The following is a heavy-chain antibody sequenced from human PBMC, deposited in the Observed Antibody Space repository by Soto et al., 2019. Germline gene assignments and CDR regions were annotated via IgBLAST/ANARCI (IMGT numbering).Heavy chain of an antibody. Sequence: ASVKVSCKASGYTFTGYYMHWVRQAPGQGLEWMGWINPNSGGTNYAQKFQGWVTMTRDTSISTAYMELSRLRSDDAAVYYCAREAGERGGDYDYYYYMDVWGKGTTVTVSS. CDR1: GYTFTGYY. D-gene: IGHD3-10*01. V-gene: IGHV1-2*04. CDR2: INPNSGGT. CDR3: AREAGERGGDYDYYYYMDV. J-gene: IGHJ6*03.